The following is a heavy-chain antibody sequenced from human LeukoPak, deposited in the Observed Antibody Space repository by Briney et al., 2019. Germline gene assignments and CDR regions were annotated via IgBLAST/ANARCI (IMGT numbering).Heavy chain of an antibody. V-gene: IGHV4-39*07. CDR3: ASALYAFNWFDP. CDR1: GGSISSSSYY. J-gene: IGHJ5*02. Sequence: SETLSLTCTVSGGSISSSSYYWGWIRQPPGKGLEWIGSIYYSGSTYYNPSLKSRVTISVDTSKNQFSLKLSSVTAADTAVYYCASALYAFNWFDPWGREPWSPSPQ. CDR2: IYYSGST. D-gene: IGHD2/OR15-2a*01.